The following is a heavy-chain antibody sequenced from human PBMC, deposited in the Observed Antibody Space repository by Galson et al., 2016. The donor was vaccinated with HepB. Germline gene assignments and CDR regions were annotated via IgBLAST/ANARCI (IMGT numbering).Heavy chain of an antibody. CDR2: IYSNGRT. CDR3: ARDKRGYASSSALSSGMDV. CDR1: GFTVSSNY. V-gene: IGHV3-53*01. D-gene: IGHD6-6*01. J-gene: IGHJ6*04. Sequence: SLRLSCAASGFTVSSNYMNWVRQAPGKGLEWVSIIYSNGRTYYADSVTGRFTVSRDNSKNTLYLQMNSLRAEDTAVYFCARDKRGYASSSALSSGMDVWGKGTTVAVSS.